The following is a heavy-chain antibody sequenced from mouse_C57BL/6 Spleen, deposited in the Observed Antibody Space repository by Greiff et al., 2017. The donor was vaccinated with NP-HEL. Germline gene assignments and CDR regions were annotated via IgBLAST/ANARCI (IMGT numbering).Heavy chain of an antibody. V-gene: IGHV1-80*01. J-gene: IGHJ1*03. CDR2: IYPGDGDT. CDR3: AREPHYYGSSYWYFDV. Sequence: QVQLQQSGAELVKPGASVKISCKASGYAFSSYWMNWVKQRPGKGLEWIGQIYPGDGDTNYNGKFKGKATLTADKSSSTAYMQLSSLTSEDSAVYFCAREPHYYGSSYWYFDVWGTGTTVTVSS. D-gene: IGHD1-1*01. CDR1: GYAFSSYW.